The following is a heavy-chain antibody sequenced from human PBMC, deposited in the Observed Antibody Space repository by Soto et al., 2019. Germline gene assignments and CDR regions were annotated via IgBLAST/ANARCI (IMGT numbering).Heavy chain of an antibody. D-gene: IGHD2-21*02. CDR1: GYTFTSYA. Sequence: QVQLVQSGAEEKKPGASVKVSCKASGYTFTSYAMHWVRQAPGQRLEWMGWINAGNGNTKYSQKFQGRVTITRDTFASTANVELSRLRYEHTARYYFAMSIVVFTALDYGGQGTLVTVSS. J-gene: IGHJ4*02. V-gene: IGHV1-3*05. CDR2: INAGNGNT. CDR3: AMSIVVFTALDY.